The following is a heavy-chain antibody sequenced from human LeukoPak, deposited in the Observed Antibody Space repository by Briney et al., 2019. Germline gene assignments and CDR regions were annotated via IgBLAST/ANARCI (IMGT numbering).Heavy chain of an antibody. V-gene: IGHV4-34*01. CDR2: INHSGST. CDR1: GGSFSGYY. D-gene: IGHD3-16*01. Sequence: SETLSLTCAVYGGSFSGYYWSWIRQPPGKGLEWIGEINHSGSTNYNPSLKSRVTISVDTSKNQFSLKLSSVTAADTAVYYCARAGTNREWGYWGQGTLVTVSS. CDR3: ARAGTNREWGY. J-gene: IGHJ4*02.